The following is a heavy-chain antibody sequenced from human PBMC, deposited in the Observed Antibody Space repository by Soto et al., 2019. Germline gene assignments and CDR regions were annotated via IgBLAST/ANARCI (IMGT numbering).Heavy chain of an antibody. J-gene: IGHJ6*02. CDR3: ASPSLLADYYYYGMDV. V-gene: IGHV1-8*01. Sequence: QVQLVQSGAEVKKPGASVKVSCKASGYTFTSYDINWVRQATGQGLEWMGWMNPNSGNTGYAQKFQGRVTMPRNTSISTAYMELSSLRSEDTAVYYCASPSLLADYYYYGMDVWGQGTTVTVSS. D-gene: IGHD3-10*01. CDR1: GYTFTSYD. CDR2: MNPNSGNT.